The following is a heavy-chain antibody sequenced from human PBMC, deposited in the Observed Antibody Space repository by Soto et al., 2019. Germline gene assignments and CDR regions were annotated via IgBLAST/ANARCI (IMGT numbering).Heavy chain of an antibody. CDR2: ISSSSSTI. D-gene: IGHD2-2*01. CDR1: GFTFSSYS. Sequence: EVQLVESGGGLVQPGGSLRLSCAASGFTFSSYSMNWVRQAPGKGLEWVSYISSSSSTIYYADSVKGRFTISRDNAKNSWYRKMNSLSAEDTAVYYWAREYCSSTSSLNGFAPWGQGTLVTVPS. J-gene: IGHJ5*02. V-gene: IGHV3-48*01. CDR3: AREYCSSTSSLNGFAP.